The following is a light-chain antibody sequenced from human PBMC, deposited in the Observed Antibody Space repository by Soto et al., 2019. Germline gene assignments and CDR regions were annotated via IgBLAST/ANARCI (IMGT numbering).Light chain of an antibody. CDR3: QQYGSSSWP. CDR2: GAS. CDR1: QSISSSY. Sequence: EIVVTQSPGTLSLSPGERATLSCRASQSISSSYLAWYQQRPGQAPRLLIYGASSRATGIPDSFSGSGSGTDFTLTISRLEPEDLAVYYCQQYGSSSWPLGQGTKVYIK. J-gene: IGKJ1*01. V-gene: IGKV3-20*01.